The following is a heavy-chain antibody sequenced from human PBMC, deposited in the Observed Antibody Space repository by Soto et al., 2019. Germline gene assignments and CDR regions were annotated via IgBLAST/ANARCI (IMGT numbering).Heavy chain of an antibody. J-gene: IGHJ4*02. Sequence: EVQLLESGGGLVQPGGSLRLSCAASGFTFRSYAMNWVRQAPGKGLEWVSVISGSGGSTYYADSVKGRFTVSRDNSKNTLSLQMNSLRAEDTAVYYCARRGPGTYFDHWGQGTLVTASS. V-gene: IGHV3-23*01. CDR1: GFTFRSYA. CDR2: ISGSGGST. D-gene: IGHD6-13*01. CDR3: ARRGPGTYFDH.